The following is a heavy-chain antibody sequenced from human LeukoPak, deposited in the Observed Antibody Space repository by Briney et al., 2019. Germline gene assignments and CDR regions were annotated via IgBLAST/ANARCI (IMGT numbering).Heavy chain of an antibody. V-gene: IGHV4-61*02. CDR3: ARVGSGWYWTFDP. J-gene: IGHJ5*02. CDR1: GGSISSGSYY. Sequence: EPSETLSLTCTVSGGSISSGSYYWSWIRQPAGKGLEWIGRIYTSGSTNYNPSLKSRVTISVDTSKNQFSLKLSSVTAADTAVYYCARVGSGWYWTFDPWGQGTLVTVSS. CDR2: IYTSGST. D-gene: IGHD6-19*01.